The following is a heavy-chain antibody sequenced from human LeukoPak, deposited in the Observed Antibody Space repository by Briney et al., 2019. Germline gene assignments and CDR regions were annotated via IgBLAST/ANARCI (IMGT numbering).Heavy chain of an antibody. J-gene: IGHJ4*02. D-gene: IGHD2/OR15-2a*01. CDR3: AKDSAKKYDDY. CDR1: GFTFSSYG. CDR2: ISGSDGST. V-gene: IGHV3-23*01. Sequence: PGGSLRLSCAASGFTFSSYGMSWVRQAPGKGLEWVSGISGSDGSTNYADSVKGRFTISRENSKNTLYLQMNSLRAEDTAVYYCAKDSAKKYDDYWGQGTLVTVSP.